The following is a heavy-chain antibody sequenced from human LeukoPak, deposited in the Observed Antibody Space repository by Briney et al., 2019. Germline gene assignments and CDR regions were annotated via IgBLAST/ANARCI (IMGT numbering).Heavy chain of an antibody. Sequence: GGSLRLSCTASGFAFGGFTMSWARQAPGKGLEWVGFIRSKAYGGTTEYAASVKGRFSISRDDSKNIVYLQMNSLRTDDAAVYYCSVGGHFDYWGQGTLVTVSS. J-gene: IGHJ4*02. CDR2: IRSKAYGGTT. V-gene: IGHV3-49*04. D-gene: IGHD1-26*01. CDR3: SVGGHFDY. CDR1: GFAFGGFT.